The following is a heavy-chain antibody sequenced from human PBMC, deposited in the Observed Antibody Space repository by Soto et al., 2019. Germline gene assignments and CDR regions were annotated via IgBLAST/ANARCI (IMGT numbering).Heavy chain of an antibody. CDR2: ISSSSSYI. J-gene: IGHJ4*02. CDR1: GFTFSSYS. V-gene: IGHV3-21*01. D-gene: IGHD3-10*01. CDR3: ARGGEGAGRYLDY. Sequence: EVQLVESGGGLVKPGGSLRLSCAASGFTFSSYSMNWVRQAPGKGLEWVSYISSSSSYIDYADSVKGRFTISRDNAKNSLYLQMNSLRAEDTAVYYCARGGEGAGRYLDYWGQGTLVTGSS.